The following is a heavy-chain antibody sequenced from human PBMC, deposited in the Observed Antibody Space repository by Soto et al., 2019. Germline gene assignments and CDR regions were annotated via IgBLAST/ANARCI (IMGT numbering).Heavy chain of an antibody. J-gene: IGHJ6*02. CDR1: GGSISRGGYS. Sequence: PSETLSLTCAVSGGSISRGGYSWSCIRQPPGKGLEWIGYIYHSGSTYYNPSLKSRVTISVDRSKNQFSLKLSSVTAADTAVYYCARLSTTVTTSNYYGMDVWGQGTTVTVSS. CDR3: ARLSTTVTTSNYYGMDV. CDR2: IYHSGST. V-gene: IGHV4-30-2*01. D-gene: IGHD4-17*01.